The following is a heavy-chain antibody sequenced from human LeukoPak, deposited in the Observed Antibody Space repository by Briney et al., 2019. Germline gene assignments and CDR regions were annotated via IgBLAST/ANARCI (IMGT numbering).Heavy chain of an antibody. D-gene: IGHD6-13*01. CDR1: GGSISNGVYY. CDR3: ARTAAGIAAAGTGWFDP. Sequence: PSETLSLTCTVSGGSISNGVYYWSWIRQHPGKGLEWIGYIYYSGSTNYNPSLKSRVTISVDTSKNQFSLKLSSVTAADTAVYYCARTAAGIAAAGTGWFDPWGQGTLVTVSS. V-gene: IGHV4-61*08. J-gene: IGHJ5*02. CDR2: IYYSGST.